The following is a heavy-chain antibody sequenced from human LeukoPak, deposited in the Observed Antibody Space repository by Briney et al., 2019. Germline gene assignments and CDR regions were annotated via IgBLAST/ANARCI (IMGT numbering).Heavy chain of an antibody. CDR2: INHSGST. V-gene: IGHV4-34*01. Sequence: PSETLSLTCAVYGGSFSGYYWSWIRQPPGKGLEWIGEINHSGSTNYNPSLKSRVTISVDTSKNQFSLKLSSVTAADTAVYYCARGLGGSGWPGNYYYYMDVWGKGTTVTVSS. J-gene: IGHJ6*03. CDR1: GGSFSGYY. CDR3: ARGLGGSGWPGNYYYYMDV. D-gene: IGHD6-19*01.